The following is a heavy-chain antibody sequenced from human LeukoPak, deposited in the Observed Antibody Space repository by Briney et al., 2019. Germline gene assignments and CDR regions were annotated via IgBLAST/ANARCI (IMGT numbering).Heavy chain of an antibody. D-gene: IGHD6-19*01. J-gene: IGHJ4*02. CDR2: ISGSGGTT. CDR3: AKDPGYTSGWHNDY. CDR1: GFTFSSYA. V-gene: IGHV3-23*01. Sequence: GGSLRLSCAASGFTFSSYAMTWVRQAPGKGLEWVSGISGSGGTTYYADSVKGRFTISRDNSKKTLYLQMNSLRVEDTAVYYCAKDPGYTSGWHNDYWGQGTLVTVSS.